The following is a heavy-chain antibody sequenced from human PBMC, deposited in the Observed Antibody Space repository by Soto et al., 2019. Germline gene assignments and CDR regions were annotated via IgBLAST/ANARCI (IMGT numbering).Heavy chain of an antibody. V-gene: IGHV1-46*04. Sequence: QVQLVQSGAEVKKPGASVKVSCKASGYTFTSYYMHWVRQAPGQGLEWMGIINPSGGSTSYAQKLQGRVTRRRATSTSRVYMGRSSLRSEETAVYYCARDQDRYYDFWSGYYMGGYYYGMDVWGQGTTVTVSS. D-gene: IGHD3-3*01. CDR2: INPSGGST. CDR1: GYTFTSYY. CDR3: ARDQDRYYDFWSGYYMGGYYYGMDV. J-gene: IGHJ6*02.